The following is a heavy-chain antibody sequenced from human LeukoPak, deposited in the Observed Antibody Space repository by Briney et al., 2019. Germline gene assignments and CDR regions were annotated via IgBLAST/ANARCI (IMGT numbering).Heavy chain of an antibody. J-gene: IGHJ4*02. D-gene: IGHD2-8*02. CDR3: ARGGSGVLGDY. CDR1: GYTFTSYA. V-gene: IGHV1-3*01. Sequence: ASVKVSCKASGYTFTSYAMHWARQAPGQRLEWMGWINAGNGNTKYSQKFQGRVTITRDTSASTAYMELSSLRSEDTAVYYCARGGSGVLGDYWGQGTLVTVSS. CDR2: INAGNGNT.